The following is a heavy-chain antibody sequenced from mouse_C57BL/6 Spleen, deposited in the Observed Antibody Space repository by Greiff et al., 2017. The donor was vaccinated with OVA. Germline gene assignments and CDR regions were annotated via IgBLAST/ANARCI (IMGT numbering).Heavy chain of an antibody. CDR2: INPSNGGT. V-gene: IGHV1-53*01. CDR1: VYTFTSYW. J-gene: IGHJ3*01. D-gene: IGHD1-1*01. CDR3: ARSPGSRGAWFAY. Sequence: QVQLQQPGTELVKPGASVKLSCKASVYTFTSYWMHWVKQRPGQGLEWIGNINPSNGGTNYNEKFKSKATLTVDKSSSTAYMQLSSLTSEDSAVYYCARSPGSRGAWFAYWGQGTLVTVSA.